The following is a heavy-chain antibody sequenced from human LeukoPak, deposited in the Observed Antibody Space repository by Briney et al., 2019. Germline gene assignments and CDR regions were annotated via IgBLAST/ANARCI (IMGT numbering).Heavy chain of an antibody. CDR1: GFTFADYG. CDR2: MWHDGSQK. Sequence: PGKSLRLSCAASGFTFADYGMHWVRQAPGKGLEWVAVMWHDGSQKYYVDSVKDRFTISRDNSNNTLHLQMNSLRGEDTAVYYCAKDHSGSYFDYWGQGTLVTVSS. V-gene: IGHV3-33*06. D-gene: IGHD3-10*01. CDR3: AKDHSGSYFDY. J-gene: IGHJ4*02.